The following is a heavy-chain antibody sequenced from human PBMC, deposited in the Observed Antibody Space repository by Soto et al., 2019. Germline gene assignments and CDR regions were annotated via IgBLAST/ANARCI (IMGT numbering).Heavy chain of an antibody. CDR3: ARHIAAATFYGMDV. V-gene: IGHV4-4*02. Sequence: SETLSLTCAVSGDSISSSKWWSWVRQPPGKGLEWIGEIYHSGSTNYNPSLKSRVIISVDKSKNQFSLKLSSVTAADTAVYYCARHIAAATFYGMDVWGQGTTVT. D-gene: IGHD6-13*01. CDR1: GDSISSSKW. J-gene: IGHJ6*02. CDR2: IYHSGST.